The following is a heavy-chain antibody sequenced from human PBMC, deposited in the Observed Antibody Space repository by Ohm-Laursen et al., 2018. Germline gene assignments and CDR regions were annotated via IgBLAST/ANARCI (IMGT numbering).Heavy chain of an antibody. Sequence: SLRLSCTASGFTFDDYVMYWVRQPPGKGLEWVSGISWNSRTVAYAESVKGRFTISRDNANNTLYLQMNSLRAEDTAVYYCARSAVAGTSWYFDLWGRGTLVTVSS. CDR2: ISWNSRTV. CDR3: ARSAVAGTSWYFDL. D-gene: IGHD6-19*01. V-gene: IGHV3-9*01. J-gene: IGHJ2*01. CDR1: GFTFDDYV.